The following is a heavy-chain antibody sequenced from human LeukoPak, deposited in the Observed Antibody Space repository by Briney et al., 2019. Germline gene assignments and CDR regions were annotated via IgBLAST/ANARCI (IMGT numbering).Heavy chain of an antibody. Sequence: ASVKVSCKASGYTFTGYYMHWVRQAPRQGLEWMGWINPHSGGTNYAQKFQGRVTMTRDTSISTAYMELSRLRSDDTAVYYCARVAAAGPYGGTYYFDYWGQGTLVTVSS. D-gene: IGHD6-13*01. J-gene: IGHJ4*02. CDR2: INPHSGGT. CDR1: GYTFTGYY. V-gene: IGHV1-2*02. CDR3: ARVAAAGPYGGTYYFDY.